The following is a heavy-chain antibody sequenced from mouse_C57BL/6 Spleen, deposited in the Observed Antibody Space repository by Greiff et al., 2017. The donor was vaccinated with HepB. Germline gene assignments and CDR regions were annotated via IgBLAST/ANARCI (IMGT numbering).Heavy chain of an antibody. D-gene: IGHD2-2*01. CDR1: GYTFTDYE. CDR2: IDPETGGT. Sequence: VQLQQSGAELVRPGASVTLSCKASGYTFTDYEMPWVKQTPVHGLEWIGAIDPETGGTAYNQKFKGKAILTADKSSSTAYMELRSLTSEDSAVYYCTRGGYGYDRSYFDYWGQGTTLTVSS. J-gene: IGHJ2*01. V-gene: IGHV1-15*01. CDR3: TRGGYGYDRSYFDY.